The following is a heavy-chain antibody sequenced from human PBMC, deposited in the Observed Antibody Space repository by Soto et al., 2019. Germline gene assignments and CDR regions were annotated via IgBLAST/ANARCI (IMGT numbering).Heavy chain of an antibody. Sequence: GGSLRLSCAASGFTFDDYAMHWVRQAPGKGLEWVSGISWNSGSIGYADSVKGRFTISRDNAKNSLYLQMNSLRAEDTALYYCAKDISSGGRDAFDIWGQGTMVTVSS. V-gene: IGHV3-9*01. CDR2: ISWNSGSI. J-gene: IGHJ3*02. CDR3: AKDISSGGRDAFDI. CDR1: GFTFDDYA. D-gene: IGHD2-15*01.